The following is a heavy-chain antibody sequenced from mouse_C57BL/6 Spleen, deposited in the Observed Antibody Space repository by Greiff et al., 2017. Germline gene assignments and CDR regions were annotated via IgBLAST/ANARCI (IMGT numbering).Heavy chain of an antibody. D-gene: IGHD2-1*01. CDR1: GYAFSSYW. V-gene: IGHV1-80*01. CDR3: ARSGNYPYYYAMDY. CDR2: IYPGDGDT. J-gene: IGHJ4*01. Sequence: VQLQQSGAELVKPGASVKISCKASGYAFSSYWMNWVKQRPGKGLEWIGQIYPGDGDTNYNGKFKGKATLTADKSSSTAYMQLSSLTSDDSAVYFCARSGNYPYYYAMDYGGQGTSVTVSS.